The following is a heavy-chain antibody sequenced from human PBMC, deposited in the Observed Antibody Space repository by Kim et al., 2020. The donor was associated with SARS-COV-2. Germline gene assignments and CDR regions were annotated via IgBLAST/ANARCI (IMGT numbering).Heavy chain of an antibody. J-gene: IGHJ4*02. D-gene: IGHD6-19*01. CDR3: AKVAVLTSRPYYFDY. CDR1: GFTFSDYA. Sequence: GGSLRLSCAASGFTFSDYAMTWVRQAPGKGLDWVSAISGGGGTTFYADSVKGRFTISRDNSRNTLYLQMDTLRAEDTAIYYCAKVAVLTSRPYYFDYWGQGTLVTVSS. V-gene: IGHV3-23*01. CDR2: ISGGGGTT.